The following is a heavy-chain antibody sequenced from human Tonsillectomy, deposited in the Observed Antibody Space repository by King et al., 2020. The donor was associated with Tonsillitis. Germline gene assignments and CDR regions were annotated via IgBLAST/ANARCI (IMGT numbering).Heavy chain of an antibody. J-gene: IGHJ3*02. V-gene: IGHV4-59*01. D-gene: IGHD3-3*01. Sequence: VQLQESGPGLVKPSETLSLTCTVSGGSISSYYWSWIRQPPGKGLEWIGYIYYSGSTNYNPSLKSRGTISEETSKNQFSLKLSSVPAADTAVFYVARSLHYDFWSGYAFDIWGQGTMVTVSS. CDR1: GGSISSYY. CDR2: IYYSGST. CDR3: ARSLHYDFWSGYAFDI.